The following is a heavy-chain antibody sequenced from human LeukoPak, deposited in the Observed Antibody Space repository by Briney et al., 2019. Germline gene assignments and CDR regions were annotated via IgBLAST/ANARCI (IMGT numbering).Heavy chain of an antibody. V-gene: IGHV4-59*01. J-gene: IGHJ4*02. Sequence: SETLSLTCTVSGGPITSYYWSWVRQPPGKGLEWIGYIYYSGSTSYNPSLKSRVTISLDTSRNQLSPKLSSVTTADTAVYYCARLVAYCSSASRTDFWGQGTLVTVSS. CDR2: IYYSGST. CDR3: ARLVAYCSSASRTDF. D-gene: IGHD2-2*01. CDR1: GGPITSYY.